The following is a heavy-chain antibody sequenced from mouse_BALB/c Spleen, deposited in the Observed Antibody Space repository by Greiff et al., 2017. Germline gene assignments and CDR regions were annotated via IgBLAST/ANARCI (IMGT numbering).Heavy chain of an antibody. CDR3: ARGNWDWYFDV. D-gene: IGHD4-1*01. J-gene: IGHJ1*01. CDR1: GFTFSSFG. Sequence: EVQLVESGGGLVHPGGSRKLSCAASGFTFSSFGMHWVRQAPEKGLEWVAYISSGSSTIYYADTVKGRFTISRDNPKNTLFLQMTSLRSEDTAMYYCARGNWDWYFDVWGAGTTVTVSS. V-gene: IGHV5-17*02. CDR2: ISSGSSTI.